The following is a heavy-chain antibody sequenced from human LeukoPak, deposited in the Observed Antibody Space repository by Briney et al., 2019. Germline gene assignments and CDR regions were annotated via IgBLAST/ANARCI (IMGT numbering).Heavy chain of an antibody. Sequence: SETLSPTCTVSGGSISSSSYYWGWIRQPPGKGLEWIGSIYYSGSTYYNPSLKSRVTISVDTSKNQFSLKLSSVTAADTAVYYCARDSGGYWSFDYWGQGTLVTVSS. CDR3: ARDSGGYWSFDY. D-gene: IGHD3-22*01. V-gene: IGHV4-39*07. CDR1: GGSISSSSYY. CDR2: IYYSGST. J-gene: IGHJ4*02.